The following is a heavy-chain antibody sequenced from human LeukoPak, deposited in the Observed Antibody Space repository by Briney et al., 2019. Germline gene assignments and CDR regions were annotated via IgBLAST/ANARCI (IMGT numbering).Heavy chain of an antibody. CDR3: ARGLYYGSGSYYAYGCPFDY. D-gene: IGHD3-10*01. CDR2: ISSSGSTI. CDR1: GFTFSDYY. V-gene: IGHV3-11*01. Sequence: GGSLRLSCAASGFTFSDYYMSWIRQAPGKGLEWVSYISSSGSTIYYADSVKGRFTISRDNAKNSLYLQMNSLRAEDTAVYYCARGLYYGSGSYYAYGCPFDYWGQGTLVTVSS. J-gene: IGHJ4*02.